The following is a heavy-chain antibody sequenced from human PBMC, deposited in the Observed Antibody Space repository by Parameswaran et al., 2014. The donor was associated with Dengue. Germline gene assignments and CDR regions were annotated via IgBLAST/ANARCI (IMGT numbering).Heavy chain of an antibody. CDR2: IHYDGST. D-gene: IGHD4-11*01. CDR1: GDSISTNSYY. CDR3: ARQWYDNSRPRYFDL. J-gene: IGHJ2*01. V-gene: IGHV4-39*01. Sequence: ASETLSLTCTVSGDSISTNSYYWAWIRQPPGKGLEWIGSIHYDGSTYSNPSLNSRVFMSVDTSKNQFSLKVNSVTAADTAVYYCARQWYDNSRPRYFDLWGRGTLVTVSS.